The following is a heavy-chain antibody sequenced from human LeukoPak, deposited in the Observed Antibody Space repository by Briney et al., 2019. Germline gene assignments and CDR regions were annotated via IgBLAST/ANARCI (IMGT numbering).Heavy chain of an antibody. CDR2: INPNSGGT. Sequence: ASVKVSRKASGYTFTGYYMHWVRQAPGQGLEWMGWINPNSGGTNYAQKFQGRVTMTRDTSISTAYMELSRLRSDDTAVYYCARERPYYYDSSGYYFDYWGQGTLVTVSS. V-gene: IGHV1-2*02. CDR1: GYTFTGYY. D-gene: IGHD3-22*01. J-gene: IGHJ4*02. CDR3: ARERPYYYDSSGYYFDY.